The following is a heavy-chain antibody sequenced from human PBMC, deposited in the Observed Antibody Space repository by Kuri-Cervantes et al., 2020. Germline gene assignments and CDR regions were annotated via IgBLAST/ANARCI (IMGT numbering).Heavy chain of an antibody. V-gene: IGHV1-46*01. Sequence: ASVKVSCKASGYTFTSYAMHWVRQAPGQRLEWMGIIDPSGGSTSYAQKFQGRVTITADESTSTAYMELSSLRSEDTAVYYCARAADFWSGYNYYYMDVWGKGTTVTVSS. J-gene: IGHJ6*03. D-gene: IGHD3-3*01. CDR1: GYTFTSYA. CDR3: ARAADFWSGYNYYYMDV. CDR2: IDPSGGST.